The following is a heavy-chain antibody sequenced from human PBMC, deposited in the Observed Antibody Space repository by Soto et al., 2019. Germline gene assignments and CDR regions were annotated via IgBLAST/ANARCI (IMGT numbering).Heavy chain of an antibody. D-gene: IGHD3-22*01. CDR2: TIPIFGTA. Sequence: QVQLVQSGAEVKKPGSSVKVSCKASGGTFSSYAISWVRQAPGQGLEWMGGTIPIFGTANYAQKFQGRVTIIADESTSTAYMELSSLRSEDTAVYYCANTRRSGFSDYFDYWGQGTLVTVSS. J-gene: IGHJ4*02. CDR1: GGTFSSYA. CDR3: ANTRRSGFSDYFDY. V-gene: IGHV1-69*01.